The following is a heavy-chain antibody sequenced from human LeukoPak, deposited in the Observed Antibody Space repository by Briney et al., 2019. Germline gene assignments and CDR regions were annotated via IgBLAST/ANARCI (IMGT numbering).Heavy chain of an antibody. V-gene: IGHV4-61*02. CDR1: GGSISSGSYY. J-gene: IGHJ4*02. CDR2: IYTSGST. CDR3: ARGITIFGVVTAFDY. D-gene: IGHD3-3*01. Sequence: SETLSLTCTVSGGSISSGSYYWSWIRQPAGKGLEWIGRIYTSGSTNYNPSLKSRVTISVDTSKNQFSLKLSSVTAADTAAYYCARGITIFGVVTAFDYWGQGTLVTVSS.